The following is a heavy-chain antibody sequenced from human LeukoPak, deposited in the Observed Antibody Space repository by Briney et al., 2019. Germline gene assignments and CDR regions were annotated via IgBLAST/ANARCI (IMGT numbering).Heavy chain of an antibody. CDR2: IDNDGSGT. CDR1: GFTFSNYW. J-gene: IGHJ5*02. CDR3: AGDRPNSWFDP. Sequence: PGGSLRLSCAASGFTFSNYWMHWVRQAPGKGLVWVSRIDNDGSGTVYADSVKGRFTVFRDNAKNTLFLQMNSLRAEDTAVYYCAGDRPNSWFDPWGQGTLVTVSS. V-gene: IGHV3-74*01.